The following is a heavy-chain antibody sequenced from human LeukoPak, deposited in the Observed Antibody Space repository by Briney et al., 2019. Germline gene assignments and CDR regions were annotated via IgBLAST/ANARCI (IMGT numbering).Heavy chain of an antibody. J-gene: IGHJ6*02. CDR1: GFTFSSDA. CDR3: AKTYGSGSYPPRIYGMDV. CDR2: ISDSGGST. Sequence: GGSLRLSCAASGFTFSSDAMSWGREAPGKGLEWGSAISDSGGSTYYADSVKGRFTISRDNSKNTLYLQMNSLRAEDTAVYYCAKTYGSGSYPPRIYGMDVWGQGTTVTVSS. D-gene: IGHD3-10*01. V-gene: IGHV3-23*01.